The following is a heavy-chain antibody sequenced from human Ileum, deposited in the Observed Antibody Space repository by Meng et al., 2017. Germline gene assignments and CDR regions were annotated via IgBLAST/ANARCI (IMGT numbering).Heavy chain of an antibody. V-gene: IGHV4-4*02. CDR3: VRHGGKYLDS. D-gene: IGHD2-15*01. CDR1: GGSISSSFY. J-gene: IGHJ4*02. Sequence: LQESGPGLVEPSGTLSLTCTVSGGSISSSFYWSWVRQSPGKGLEWIGQIYLAGSPNYNPSLESRVTISVDKSKNQFSLRLTSVTAADTAIFYCVRHGGKYLDSWGQGTLVTVSS. CDR2: IYLAGSP.